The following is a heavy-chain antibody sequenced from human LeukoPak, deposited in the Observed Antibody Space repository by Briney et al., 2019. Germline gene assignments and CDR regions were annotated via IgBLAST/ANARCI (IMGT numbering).Heavy chain of an antibody. CDR2: ISSSEDAK. J-gene: IGHJ4*02. Sequence: GRSLRLSCVASGFSFSSYGMHWVRQAPGKGPEWVAGISSSEDAKIYADSVKGRFTISRDNSKNTLYLQVNSLRAEDTAVYYCAKDRDIAAAGYYFDYWGQGALVTVSS. CDR3: AKDRDIAAAGYYFDY. V-gene: IGHV3-30*18. D-gene: IGHD6-13*01. CDR1: GFSFSSYG.